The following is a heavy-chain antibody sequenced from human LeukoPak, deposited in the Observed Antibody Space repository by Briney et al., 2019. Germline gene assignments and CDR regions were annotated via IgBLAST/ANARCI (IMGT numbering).Heavy chain of an antibody. D-gene: IGHD3-16*02. V-gene: IGHV4-61*08. CDR1: GGSISSGGYY. Sequence: KPSQTLSLTCTVSGGSISSGGYYWSWIRQHPGKGLEWIGYIYYSGSTNYNPSLKSRVTISVDTSKNQFSLKLSSVTAADTAVYYCARGGSITFGGVIAFDYWGQGTLVTVSS. CDR2: IYYSGST. CDR3: ARGGSITFGGVIAFDY. J-gene: IGHJ4*02.